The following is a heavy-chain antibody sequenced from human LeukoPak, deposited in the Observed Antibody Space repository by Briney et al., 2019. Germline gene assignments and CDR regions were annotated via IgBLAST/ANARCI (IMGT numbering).Heavy chain of an antibody. CDR3: ARARDDVWGSYRYSFDY. D-gene: IGHD3-16*02. J-gene: IGHJ4*02. V-gene: IGHV4-59*01. CDR1: GGSISSYY. CDR2: IYYSGST. Sequence: SETLSLTCTVSGGSISSYYWSWIRQPPGKGLEWIGYIYYSGSTNYNPSLKSRVTISVDTSKNQFTLKLSSVTAADTAMYYCARARDDVWGSYRYSFDYWGQGTLVTVSS.